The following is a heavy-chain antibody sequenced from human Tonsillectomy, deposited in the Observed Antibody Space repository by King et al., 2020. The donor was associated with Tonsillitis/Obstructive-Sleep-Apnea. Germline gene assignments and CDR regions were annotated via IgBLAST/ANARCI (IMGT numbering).Heavy chain of an antibody. D-gene: IGHD6-13*01. CDR2: IKQDGSKK. CDR3: AREDIAAAGVEGAFYYYYGMDV. J-gene: IGHJ6*02. V-gene: IGHV3-7*03. CDR1: GFTFSDYW. Sequence: DVQLVESGGGLVHPGGSLRLSCAASGFTFSDYWMSWVRQAPGKGLEWVANIKQDGSKKYYLDSVKGRFTISRDNAKNSLYLQMNSLRAEDTAVYYCAREDIAAAGVEGAFYYYYGMDVWGQGTTVTVSS.